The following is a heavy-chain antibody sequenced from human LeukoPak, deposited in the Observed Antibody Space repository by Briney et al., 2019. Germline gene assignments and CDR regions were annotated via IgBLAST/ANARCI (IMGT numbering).Heavy chain of an antibody. CDR2: IIPILGIA. D-gene: IGHD6-19*01. V-gene: IGHV1-69*04. CDR1: GGTFSSYA. CDR3: ARDRPVAEGFDP. J-gene: IGHJ5*02. Sequence: SVKVSCKASGGTFSSYAISWVRQAPGQGLEWMGRIIPILGIANYAQKFQGRVTITADKSTSTAYMELSSLRSEDTAVYYCARDRPVAEGFDPWGQGTLVTVSS.